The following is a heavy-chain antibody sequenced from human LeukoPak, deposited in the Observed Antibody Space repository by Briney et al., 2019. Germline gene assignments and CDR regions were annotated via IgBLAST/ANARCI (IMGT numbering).Heavy chain of an antibody. CDR1: GFTFSTYG. CDR2: ISSGGGTT. V-gene: IGHV3-23*01. Sequence: GGSLRLSCAASGFTFSTYGVHWVRQAPGKGLEWVSAISSGGGTTYYADSVKGRFTVSRDNSKSTLYLRMNRLRAEDTAVYEYARDRNAGHTNFDYWGQGTLVTVSS. J-gene: IGHJ4*02. D-gene: IGHD1-1*01. CDR3: ARDRNAGHTNFDY.